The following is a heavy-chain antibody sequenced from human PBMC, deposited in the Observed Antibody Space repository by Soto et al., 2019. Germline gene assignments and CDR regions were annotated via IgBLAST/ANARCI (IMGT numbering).Heavy chain of an antibody. CDR1: GYTFTSHG. Sequence: QVQLVQSGAEVRKPGASVRLSCNSSGYTFTSHGFSWVRQAPGQGLEWIGWISAYSGDTSYAENLQGRLTLTTDSPTSTIYMELRILRSEDTAVYYCARTSYTFRSRKPHDFWGQGTLLTVSS. V-gene: IGHV1-18*01. D-gene: IGHD1-26*01. CDR2: ISAYSGDT. J-gene: IGHJ4*02. CDR3: ARTSYTFRSRKPHDF.